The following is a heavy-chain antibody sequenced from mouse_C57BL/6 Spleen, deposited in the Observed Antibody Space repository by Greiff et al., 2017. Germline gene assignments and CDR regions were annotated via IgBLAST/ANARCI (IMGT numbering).Heavy chain of an antibody. CDR1: GFTFSDYY. CDR3: ARGYLGAMDY. V-gene: IGHV5-12*01. CDR2: ISNGGGST. J-gene: IGHJ4*01. D-gene: IGHD4-1*01. Sequence: EVMLVESGGGLVQPGGSLKLSCAASGFTFSDYYMYWVRQTPGKRLEWVAYISNGGGSTYYPDTVKGRFPISRDNAKNTLYLQMSRLKSEDTAMYYCARGYLGAMDYWGQGTSVTVSS.